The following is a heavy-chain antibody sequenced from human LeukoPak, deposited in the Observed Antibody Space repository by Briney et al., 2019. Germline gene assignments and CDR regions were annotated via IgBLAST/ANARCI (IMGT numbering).Heavy chain of an antibody. CDR2: IYYSGST. CDR1: GGSICSGGYY. Sequence: SETLSLTCTVSGGSICSGGYYWSWIRQHPGKGLEWIGYIYYSGSTYYNPSLKSRVTISVGTSKNQFSLKLSSVTAADTAVYYCARHGVVRGVINPPDYWGQGTLVTVSS. V-gene: IGHV4-31*03. J-gene: IGHJ4*02. D-gene: IGHD3-10*01. CDR3: ARHGVVRGVINPPDY.